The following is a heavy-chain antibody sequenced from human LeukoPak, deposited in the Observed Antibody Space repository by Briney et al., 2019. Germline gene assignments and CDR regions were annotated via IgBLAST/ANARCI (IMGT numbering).Heavy chain of an antibody. V-gene: IGHV6-1*01. CDR2: TYYRSKWYN. Sequence: SQTLSLTCAISGDSVSSNSAAWNWIRQSPSRGLEWLGRTYYRSKWYNDYAVSVKSRITINPDTSKNQFSLQLNSVTPEDTAVYYCARDRGWYDRRLRLPTLNNYYYYYMDVWGKGTTVTISS. J-gene: IGHJ6*03. CDR1: GDSVSSNSAA. D-gene: IGHD6-19*01. CDR3: ARDRGWYDRRLRLPTLNNYYYYYMDV.